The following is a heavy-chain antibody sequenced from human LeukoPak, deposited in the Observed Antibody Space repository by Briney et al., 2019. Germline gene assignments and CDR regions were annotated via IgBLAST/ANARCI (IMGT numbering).Heavy chain of an antibody. D-gene: IGHD2-2*01. CDR1: GYTFTGYY. V-gene: IGHV1-2*02. CDR2: INPNSGGT. J-gene: IGHJ4*02. Sequence: ASVKVSCKASGYTFTGYYMHWVRQAPGQGLEWMGWINPNSGGTNYAQKSQGRVTMTRDTSISTAYMELSRLRSDDTAVYYCARRYCSSTSCYADPGFDYWGQGTLVTVSS. CDR3: ARRYCSSTSCYADPGFDY.